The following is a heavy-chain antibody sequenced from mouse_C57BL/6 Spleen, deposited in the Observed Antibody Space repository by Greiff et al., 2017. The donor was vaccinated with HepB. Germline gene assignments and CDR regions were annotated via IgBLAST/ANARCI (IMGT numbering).Heavy chain of an antibody. CDR3: ARSVMDY. V-gene: IGHV1-82*01. Sequence: QVQLQQSGPELVKPGASVKISCKASGYAFSSSWMNWVKQRPGKGLEWIGRIYPGDGDTNYNGKFKGKATLTADKSSSTAYMQLSSLTSEDSAVYFCARSVMDYWGQGTSVTVSS. J-gene: IGHJ4*01. CDR1: GYAFSSSW. CDR2: IYPGDGDT.